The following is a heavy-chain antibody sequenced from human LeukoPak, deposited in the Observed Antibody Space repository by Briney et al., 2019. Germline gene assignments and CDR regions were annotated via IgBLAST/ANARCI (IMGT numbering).Heavy chain of an antibody. CDR3: AKGSSSSRPYYFDS. D-gene: IGHD6-13*01. V-gene: IGHV3-23*01. J-gene: IGHJ4*02. CDR1: GFTFSSYV. Sequence: GSLRLSCAASGFTFSSYVMSWVRQAPGEGLEWVSAVIGSYTYYADSVKGRFTISRDNSKITLFLEMNSLRAGDTAVYYCAKGSSSSRPYYFDSWGLGTLVIVSS. CDR2: VIGSYT.